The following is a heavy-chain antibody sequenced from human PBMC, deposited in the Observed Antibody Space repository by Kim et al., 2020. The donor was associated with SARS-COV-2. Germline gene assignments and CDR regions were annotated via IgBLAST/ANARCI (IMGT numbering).Heavy chain of an antibody. V-gene: IGHV4-59*01. CDR2: IYYSGST. D-gene: IGHD3-16*02. CDR3: AREGDYYDSVWGSYRYRGRAFDI. Sequence: SETLSLTCTVSGGSISSYYWSWIRQPPGKGLEWIGYIYYSGSTNYNPSLKSRVTISVDTSTNQFSLKLSSVTAADTAVDYCAREGDYYDSVWGSYRYRGRAFDIWGGGTMVTVST. J-gene: IGHJ3*02. CDR1: GGSISSYY.